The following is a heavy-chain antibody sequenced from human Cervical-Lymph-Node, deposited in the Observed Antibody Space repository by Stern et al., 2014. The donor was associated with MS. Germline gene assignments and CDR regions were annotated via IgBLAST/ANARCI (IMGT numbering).Heavy chain of an antibody. CDR2: IWYDGRNK. CDR1: GFTFSSYG. Sequence: DQLVESGGGVVQPGRSLRLSCAASGFTFSSYGIPWVRQTPGKGLEWVAVIWYDGRNKYYADSVKGRFTISRDNSENTAYLQMNSLRVEDTAVYYCAKGDSSSPLEYWGQGTLVTVSS. CDR3: AKGDSSSPLEY. J-gene: IGHJ4*02. V-gene: IGHV3-33*06. D-gene: IGHD6-6*01.